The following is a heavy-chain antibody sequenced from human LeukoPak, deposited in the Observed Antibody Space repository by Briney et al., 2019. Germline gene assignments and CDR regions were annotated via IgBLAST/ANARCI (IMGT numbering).Heavy chain of an antibody. CDR1: GFTFSSYS. J-gene: IGHJ4*02. D-gene: IGHD3-3*01. Sequence: GGSLRLSCAASGFTFSSYSMNWVRQAPGKGLEWVSSISSSSSYIYYADSVKGRFTISRDNAKNSLYLQMNSLRAEDTAVYYCARDLLYGDFWSGYYISYWGQGTLVTVSS. V-gene: IGHV3-21*01. CDR2: ISSSSSYI. CDR3: ARDLLYGDFWSGYYISY.